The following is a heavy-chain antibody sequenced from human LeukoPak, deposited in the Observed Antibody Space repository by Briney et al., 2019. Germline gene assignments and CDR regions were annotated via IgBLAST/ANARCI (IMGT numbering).Heavy chain of an antibody. CDR3: AXELXAMVDYYGMDV. CDR2: MNPNSGNT. V-gene: IGHV1-8*01. D-gene: IGHD5-18*01. CDR1: GYTFTSYD. J-gene: IGHJ6*02. Sequence: ASVKVSCKASGYTFTSYDINWVRQATGQGLEWMGWMNPNSGNTGYAQKFQGRVTMTRNTSISTAYMELSSLRSEDTAVYYCAXELXAMVDYYGMDVWGQGTTVTVS.